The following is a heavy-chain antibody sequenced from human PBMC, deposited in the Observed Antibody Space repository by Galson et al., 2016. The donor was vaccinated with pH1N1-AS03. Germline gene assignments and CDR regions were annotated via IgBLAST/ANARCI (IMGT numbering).Heavy chain of an antibody. Sequence: CAISGDSVSSNSAAWNWIRQSPSRGLEWLGRTYYRSKWYNDYAVSVKSRIIINPDTSKNQFSLQLNSVTPEDTAVYYCARGRYSSSFYWFDPWGQGTLVTVSS. V-gene: IGHV6-1*01. CDR2: TYYRSKWYN. J-gene: IGHJ5*02. D-gene: IGHD6-6*01. CDR1: GDSVSSNSAA. CDR3: ARGRYSSSFYWFDP.